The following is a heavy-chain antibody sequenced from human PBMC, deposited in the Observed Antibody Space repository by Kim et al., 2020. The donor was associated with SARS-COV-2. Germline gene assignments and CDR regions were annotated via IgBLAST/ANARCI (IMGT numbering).Heavy chain of an antibody. Sequence: SETLSLTCTVSGGSISSSSYYWGWIRQPPGKGLEWIGSIYYSGSTYYNPSLKSRVTISVDTSKNQFSLKLSSVTAADTAVYYCARDPALGGFDYWGQGTLVTVSS. V-gene: IGHV4-39*07. CDR1: GGSISSSSYY. D-gene: IGHD3-16*01. CDR3: ARDPALGGFDY. J-gene: IGHJ4*02. CDR2: IYYSGST.